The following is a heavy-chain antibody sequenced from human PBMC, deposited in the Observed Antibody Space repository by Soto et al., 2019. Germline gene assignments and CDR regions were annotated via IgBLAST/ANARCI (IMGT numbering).Heavy chain of an antibody. CDR2: IYYSGST. CDR3: AREFPYGSGIHTWFDP. Sequence: PSETLSLTCTVSGGSISSGGYYWSWIRQHPGKGLEWIGYIYYSGSTYYNPSLKSRVTISVDTSKNQFSLKLSSVTAADTAVYYCAREFPYGSGIHTWFDPWGQGTLVTVSS. D-gene: IGHD3-10*01. J-gene: IGHJ5*02. CDR1: GGSISSGGYY. V-gene: IGHV4-31*03.